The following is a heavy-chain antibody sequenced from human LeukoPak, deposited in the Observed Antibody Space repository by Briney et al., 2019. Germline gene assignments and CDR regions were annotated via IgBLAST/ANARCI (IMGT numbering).Heavy chain of an antibody. D-gene: IGHD2-2*01. Sequence: GGSLRLSCAASGFTFSSYSMNWVRQAPGKGLEWVSYISSSSSTIYYADSVKGRFTISRDNAKNSLYLQMNSLRAEDTAVYYCARDPALVPAARSFDYWGQGTLVTVSS. V-gene: IGHV3-48*04. J-gene: IGHJ4*02. CDR1: GFTFSSYS. CDR2: ISSSSSTI. CDR3: ARDPALVPAARSFDY.